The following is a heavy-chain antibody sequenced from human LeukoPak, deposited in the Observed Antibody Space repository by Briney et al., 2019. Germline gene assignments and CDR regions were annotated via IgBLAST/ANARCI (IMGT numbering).Heavy chain of an antibody. Sequence: TGGSLRLSCAASGFTFSSYWMHWVRQAPGKELVWVSRINSDGSSTSYADSVKGRFTISRDNAKNTLYLQMNSLRAEDTAVYYCARTNLGYCSGGSCTNWFDPWGQGTLVTVSS. CDR1: GFTFSSYW. CDR2: INSDGSST. J-gene: IGHJ5*02. CDR3: ARTNLGYCSGGSCTNWFDP. V-gene: IGHV3-74*01. D-gene: IGHD2-15*01.